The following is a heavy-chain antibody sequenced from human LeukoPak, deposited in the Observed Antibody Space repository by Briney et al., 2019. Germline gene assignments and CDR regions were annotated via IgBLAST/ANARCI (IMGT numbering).Heavy chain of an antibody. CDR2: MNPNSGNT. V-gene: IGHV1-8*01. D-gene: IGHD2-15*01. CDR1: GYTFTSYD. CDR3: ARGAYCSGGSCFDP. Sequence: ASVRVSCKASGYTFTSYDINWVRQATGQGLEWMGWMNPNSGNTGYAQKFQGRVTMTRNTSISTAYMELSSLRSEDTAVYYCARGAYCSGGSCFDPWGQGTLVTVSS. J-gene: IGHJ5*02.